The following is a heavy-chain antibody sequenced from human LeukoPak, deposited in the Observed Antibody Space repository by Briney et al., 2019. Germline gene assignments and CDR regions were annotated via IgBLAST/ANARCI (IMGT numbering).Heavy chain of an antibody. Sequence: GGSLRLSCAASGFTVSNNYINWVRQAPGKGLEWVSVIYSGGSTYYADSVKGRFTISRDNSKNTLYLQMNTLGAEDTAVYYCVRGAPRRWFGESLSGAKYYFDYWGQGTLVTVSS. CDR3: VRGAPRRWFGESLSGAKYYFDY. J-gene: IGHJ4*02. CDR2: IYSGGST. D-gene: IGHD3-10*01. V-gene: IGHV3-66*01. CDR1: GFTVSNNY.